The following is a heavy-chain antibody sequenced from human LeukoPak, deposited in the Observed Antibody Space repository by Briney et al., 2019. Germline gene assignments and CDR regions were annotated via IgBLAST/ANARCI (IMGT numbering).Heavy chain of an antibody. J-gene: IGHJ4*02. CDR1: GYTFTNYD. D-gene: IGHD2-2*01. CDR2: SNPSGGST. Sequence: ASVNVSCKASGYTFTNYDMHWVRQAPGQGLEWRGISNPSGGSTRYAKKFQGSVIMPRNTSTSTVYMEMSRLSSEDTAVSYCAREIRDGIVVLPAAIPEIDYWGQGTLVTVSS. V-gene: IGHV1-46*01. CDR3: AREIRDGIVVLPAAIPEIDY.